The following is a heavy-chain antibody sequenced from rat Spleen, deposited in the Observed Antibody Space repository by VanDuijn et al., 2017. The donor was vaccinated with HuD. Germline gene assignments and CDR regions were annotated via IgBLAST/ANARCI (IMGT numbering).Heavy chain of an antibody. V-gene: IGHV5-31*01. D-gene: IGHD1-9*01. CDR3: ARRHYGYTDYFDY. CDR2: ITDSGRTT. Sequence: EVQLVESGGGLVQPGRSLKLSCVASGFTFNNYWMTWIRQAPGKGLEWFASITDSGRTTFYPDSVKGRFTISRDNAKSTLSLQMDSLRSEDTATYYCARRHYGYTDYFDYWGQGVMVTVSS. J-gene: IGHJ2*01. CDR1: GFTFNNYW.